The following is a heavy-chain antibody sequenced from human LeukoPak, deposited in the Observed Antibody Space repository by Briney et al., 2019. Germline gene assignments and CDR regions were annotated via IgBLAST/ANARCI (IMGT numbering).Heavy chain of an antibody. D-gene: IGHD2-2*01. Sequence: SQTLSLTCALSGDSVSSNSVTWNWIRQSSSRGLEWLGRTYYRSTWYNDYAVSVRGRITVNPDTSKNQFSLHLNSVTPEDTAVYYCARRLTQYDCFDPWGQGILVTVSS. V-gene: IGHV6-1*01. CDR1: GDSVSSNSVT. CDR3: ARRLTQYDCFDP. J-gene: IGHJ5*02. CDR2: TYYRSTWYN.